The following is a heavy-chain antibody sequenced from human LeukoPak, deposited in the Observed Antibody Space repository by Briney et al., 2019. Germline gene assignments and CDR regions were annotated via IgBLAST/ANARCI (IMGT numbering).Heavy chain of an antibody. CDR3: ARGPRYNWNSNYFPFDY. CDR2: ISDSGSAI. CDR1: GFTFSDYY. Sequence: KPGGSLRLSCAASGFTFSDYYMSWFRQAPGKGLEWVSYISDSGSAISYADSVKGRFTISRDNAKNSLYLQMNSLRVEDTAVYYCARGPRYNWNSNYFPFDYWGQGTLVTVSS. D-gene: IGHD1-7*01. V-gene: IGHV3-11*04. J-gene: IGHJ4*02.